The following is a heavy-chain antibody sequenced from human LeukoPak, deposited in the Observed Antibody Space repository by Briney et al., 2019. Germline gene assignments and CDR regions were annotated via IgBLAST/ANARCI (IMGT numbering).Heavy chain of an antibody. CDR2: TYYRSKWYN. J-gene: IGHJ4*02. V-gene: IGHV6-1*01. Sequence: SQTLSLTCAISGDSVSSNSAAWNWIRQSPSRGLEWLGRTYYRSKWYNDYAVSVKSRITINPDTSKNQFSLQLNSVTPEDTAVYYCARTPGIAAAGPENFDHWGQGTLVTVSS. CDR1: GDSVSSNSAA. D-gene: IGHD6-13*01. CDR3: ARTPGIAAAGPENFDH.